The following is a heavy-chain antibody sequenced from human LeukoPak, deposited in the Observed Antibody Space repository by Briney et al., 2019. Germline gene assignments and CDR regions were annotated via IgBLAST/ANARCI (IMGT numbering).Heavy chain of an antibody. CDR3: ARDHCSSTSCYLYYYGMDV. J-gene: IGHJ6*02. V-gene: IGHV3-48*01. CDR2: ISSSSSTI. CDR1: GFTFSSYS. Sequence: PGGSLRLFCAASGFTFSSYSMNWVRQAPGKGLEWVSYISSSSSTIYYADSVKGRFTISRDNAKNSLYLQMNSLRAEDTAVYYCARDHCSSTSCYLYYYGMDVWGQGTTVTVSS. D-gene: IGHD2-2*01.